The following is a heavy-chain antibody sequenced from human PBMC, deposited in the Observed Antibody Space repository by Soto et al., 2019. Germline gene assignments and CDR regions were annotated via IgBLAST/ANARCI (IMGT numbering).Heavy chain of an antibody. D-gene: IGHD5-18*01. CDR3: AKDLSSLGWLAFGAPFDS. Sequence: PGGSLRVSSAASGFSFSSYAMNWVRQATGKRLAWVSSISANGRNTYYADSVKGRFTISRDRSKNTLYLQLDSLRVEDAAIYYCAKDLSSLGWLAFGAPFDSWGQGTLDTVSS. J-gene: IGHJ4*02. V-gene: IGHV3-23*01. CDR1: GFSFSSYA. CDR2: ISANGRNT.